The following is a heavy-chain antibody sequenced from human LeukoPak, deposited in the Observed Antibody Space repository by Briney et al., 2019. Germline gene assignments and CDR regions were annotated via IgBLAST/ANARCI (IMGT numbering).Heavy chain of an antibody. CDR1: GYRFISNY. J-gene: IGHJ4*02. D-gene: IGHD2-21*02. Sequence: GASVKVSCKSSGYRFISNYIQWVRQAPGLGPAWVGWMHSGNGNTRYAEKFQGRVTMTSETSINTAYMDLTSLRSDDTAVYYCAREGSYCVRGDCYSFDFWGQGTLITVSS. CDR2: MHSGNGNT. V-gene: IGHV1-2*02. CDR3: AREGSYCVRGDCYSFDF.